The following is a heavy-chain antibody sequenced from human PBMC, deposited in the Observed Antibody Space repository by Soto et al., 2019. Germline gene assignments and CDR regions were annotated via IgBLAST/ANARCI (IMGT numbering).Heavy chain of an antibody. D-gene: IGHD5-12*01. V-gene: IGHV4-34*01. CDR3: ARGRRYSGYDRERRYFDL. CDR1: GGSFSGYY. CDR2: INHSGST. Sequence: QVQLQQWGAGLLKPSETLSLTCAVYGGSFSGYYWSWIRQPPGKGLEWIGEINHSGSTNYNPSLKSRVTISVDTSKNQFSLKLSSVTAADTAVYYCARGRRYSGYDRERRYFDLWGRGTLVTVSS. J-gene: IGHJ2*01.